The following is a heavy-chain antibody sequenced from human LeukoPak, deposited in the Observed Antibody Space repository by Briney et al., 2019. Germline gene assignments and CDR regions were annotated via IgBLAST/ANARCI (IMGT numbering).Heavy chain of an antibody. CDR3: ASHIGWYYDSSGYYWDY. Sequence: GGSLRLSCAASGFTVSSNYMSWVRQAPGKGLEWVSVIYSGGSTYYADSVKGRFTISRDNSKNTLYLQMNSLRAEDTAVYYCASHIGWYYDSSGYYWDYWGQGTLVTVPS. D-gene: IGHD3-22*01. CDR1: GFTVSSNY. V-gene: IGHV3-53*01. CDR2: IYSGGST. J-gene: IGHJ4*02.